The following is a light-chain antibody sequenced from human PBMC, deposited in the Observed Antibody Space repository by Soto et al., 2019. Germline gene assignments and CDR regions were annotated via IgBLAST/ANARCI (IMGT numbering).Light chain of an antibody. CDR2: GAS. CDR1: QSVASN. J-gene: IGKJ1*01. CDR3: HQYGSSPWT. Sequence: EIVMTQSPASLSVSPGESVTLSCRASQSVASNLAWYQQKPGQAPRLLIYGASTRATGIPARFSGSGSGTEFTLTISSLQSEDFAVYSCHQYGSSPWTFGQGTKVDIK. V-gene: IGKV3-15*01.